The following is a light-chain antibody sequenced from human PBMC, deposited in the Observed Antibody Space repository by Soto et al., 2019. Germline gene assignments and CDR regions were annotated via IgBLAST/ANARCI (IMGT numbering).Light chain of an antibody. Sequence: QSVLTQPPSVSGAPGQRGTISCTGSSSNIGAGHDVHWYQQLPGTAPKLFIYVTGNRLSGVPDRFSGSKSGTSAALAITGLQADDEADYYCQSYDSSLSGVVFGGGTKLTVL. CDR1: SSNIGAGHD. CDR3: QSYDSSLSGVV. CDR2: VTG. V-gene: IGLV1-40*01. J-gene: IGLJ2*01.